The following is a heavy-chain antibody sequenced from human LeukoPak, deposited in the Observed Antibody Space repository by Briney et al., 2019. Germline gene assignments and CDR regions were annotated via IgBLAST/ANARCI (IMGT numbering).Heavy chain of an antibody. Sequence: PSETLSLTCTVSGGSISSYYWSWIRQPPGKGLEWIGYIYHSGSTNYNPSLKSRVTISVDTSKNQFSLKLSSVTAADTAVYYCARLTELLLDYWGQGTLVTVSS. V-gene: IGHV4-59*08. CDR2: IYHSGST. CDR1: GGSISSYY. CDR3: ARLTELLLDY. J-gene: IGHJ4*02. D-gene: IGHD1-26*01.